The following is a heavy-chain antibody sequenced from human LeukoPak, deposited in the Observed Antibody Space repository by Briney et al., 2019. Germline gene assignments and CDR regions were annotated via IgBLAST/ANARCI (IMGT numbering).Heavy chain of an antibody. D-gene: IGHD3-10*01. CDR1: GFTFSSYA. V-gene: IGHV3-30-3*01. Sequence: GGSLRLSCAASGFTFSSYAMHWVRQAPGKGLEWVAVISYDGSNKYYADSVKGRFTISRDNSKNTLYLQMNSLRAEDTAVYYCARDRMVRGVRNWFDPWGQGTLVTVSS. CDR2: ISYDGSNK. CDR3: ARDRMVRGVRNWFDP. J-gene: IGHJ5*02.